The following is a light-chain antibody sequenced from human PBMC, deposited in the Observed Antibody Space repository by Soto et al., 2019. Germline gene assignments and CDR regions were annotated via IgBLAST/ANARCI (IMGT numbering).Light chain of an antibody. CDR1: QSVASLH. V-gene: IGKV3-20*01. CDR2: GAS. J-gene: IGKJ1*01. Sequence: EIVMTHSPATLSVSPWEIATLACRASQSVASLHLAWYQQKPGQAPRLLIFGASSRAIGIPDKFSGSGSGTDFTLTISRLEPDDFAVYYCQHYGSSSWTFGQGTKVDIK. CDR3: QHYGSSSWT.